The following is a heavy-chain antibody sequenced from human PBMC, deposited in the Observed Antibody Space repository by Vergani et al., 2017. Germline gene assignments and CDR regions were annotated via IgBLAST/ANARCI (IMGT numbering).Heavy chain of an antibody. CDR1: GGSFSGYY. V-gene: IGHV4-34*01. Sequence: QVQLQQWGAGLLKPSETLSLTCAVYGGSFSGYYWSWIRQPPGKGLEWIGEINHSGSTNYNPSLKSRVTISVDTSKNQFSLKLSSVTAADTAVYSCARSPYSRRYDYWGQGTLVTVSS. D-gene: IGHD6-13*01. CDR2: INHSGST. CDR3: ARSPYSRRYDY. J-gene: IGHJ4*02.